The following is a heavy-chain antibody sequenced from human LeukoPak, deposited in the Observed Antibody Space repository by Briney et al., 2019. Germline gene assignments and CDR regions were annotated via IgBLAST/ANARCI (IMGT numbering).Heavy chain of an antibody. CDR3: ARDNDSSGYSFDY. CDR2: IYYSGST. D-gene: IGHD3-22*01. CDR1: GGSISSYY. Sequence: SETLSLTCTVSGGSISSYYWSWIRQPPGKGLKRIGYIYYSGSTNYNPSLKSRVTISVDTSKNQFSLKLSSVTAADTAVYYCARDNDSSGYSFDYWGQGTLVTVSS. J-gene: IGHJ4*02. V-gene: IGHV4-59*01.